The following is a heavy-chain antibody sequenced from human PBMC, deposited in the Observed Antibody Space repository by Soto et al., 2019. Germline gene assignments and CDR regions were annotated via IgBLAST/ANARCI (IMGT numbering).Heavy chain of an antibody. J-gene: IGHJ3*02. CDR2: IIPIFGTA. V-gene: IGHV1-69*13. D-gene: IGHD1-1*01. Sequence: ASVKVSCKASGGTFSSYAISWVRQAPGQGLEWMGGIIPIFGTANYAQKFQGRVTITADESTSTAYMELSSLRSEDTAVYYCARGGYNRGMPATMGIDIGGQGPMVTFSS. CDR1: GGTFSSYA. CDR3: ARGGYNRGMPATMGIDI.